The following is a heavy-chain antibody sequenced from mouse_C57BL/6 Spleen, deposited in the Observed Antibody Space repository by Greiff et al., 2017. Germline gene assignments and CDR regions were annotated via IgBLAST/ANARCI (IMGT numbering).Heavy chain of an antibody. CDR2: IDPETGGT. V-gene: IGHV1-15*01. Sequence: QVQLQQSGAELVRPGASVTLSCKASGYTFTDYDMHWVKQTPVHGLEWIGAIDPETGGTAYNQKFKGKAILTADKSSSTAYMELRSLTSEDSAVYYCTLYEVDYFDYWGQGTTLTVSS. D-gene: IGHD1-1*01. J-gene: IGHJ2*01. CDR1: GYTFTDYD. CDR3: TLYEVDYFDY.